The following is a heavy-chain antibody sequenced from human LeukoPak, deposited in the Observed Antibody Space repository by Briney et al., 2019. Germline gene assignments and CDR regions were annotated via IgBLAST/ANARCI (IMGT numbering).Heavy chain of an antibody. CDR1: GFTFGDYA. J-gene: IGHJ4*02. CDR3: TSGYYDSAYYFDY. V-gene: IGHV3-49*03. Sequence: GGSLRLSRTASGFTFGDYAMSWLRQAPGKGLEWVGFIRSKAYGGTTEYAASVKGRFTISRDDSKSIAYLQMNSLKTEDTAVHYCTSGYYDSAYYFDYWGQGTLVTVSS. D-gene: IGHD3-22*01. CDR2: IRSKAYGGTT.